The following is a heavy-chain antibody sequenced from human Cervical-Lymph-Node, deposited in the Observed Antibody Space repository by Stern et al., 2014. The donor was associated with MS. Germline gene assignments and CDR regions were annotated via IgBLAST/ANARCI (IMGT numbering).Heavy chain of an antibody. D-gene: IGHD4-17*01. Sequence: VQLEETGAEVKKPGSSVKVSCKASGGTFSSYAISWVRQAPGQGLEVMGGIIPIFGTANYAQKFQGRVTITADESTSTAYMELSSLRSEDTAVYYCARFGTVTTSIDYWGQGTLVTVSS. CDR2: IIPIFGTA. J-gene: IGHJ4*02. CDR1: GGTFSSYA. CDR3: ARFGTVTTSIDY. V-gene: IGHV1-69*01.